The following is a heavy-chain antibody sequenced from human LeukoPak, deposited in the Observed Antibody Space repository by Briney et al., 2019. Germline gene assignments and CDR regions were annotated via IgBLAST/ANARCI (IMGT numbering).Heavy chain of an antibody. D-gene: IGHD1-26*01. V-gene: IGHV3-23*01. CDR2: ISGSGTST. CDR1: GFTFSSYG. Sequence: PGGSLRISCAASGFTFSSYGITWFRLTPGKGLEWVSLISGSGTSTYYADSVKGRFTVSRDRSKNTLHLQMNSLRAEDTAVYYCAKDLGNSGSWDYWGQGALVTVST. CDR3: AKDLGNSGSWDY. J-gene: IGHJ4*02.